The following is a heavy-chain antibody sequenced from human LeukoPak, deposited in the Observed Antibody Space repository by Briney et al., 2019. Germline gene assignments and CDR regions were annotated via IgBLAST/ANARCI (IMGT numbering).Heavy chain of an antibody. Sequence: AGGSLRLSCAGSGFTFSRYWMHWVHQAPGEGLVWVSRINSDGTEITYADSVKGRFTISRDNAKNTLYLQMNSLRAEDTAVYYCVRDPDWLDPWGQGTLVTVSS. CDR2: INSDGTEI. J-gene: IGHJ5*02. V-gene: IGHV3-74*03. CDR1: GFTFSRYW. CDR3: VRDPDWLDP.